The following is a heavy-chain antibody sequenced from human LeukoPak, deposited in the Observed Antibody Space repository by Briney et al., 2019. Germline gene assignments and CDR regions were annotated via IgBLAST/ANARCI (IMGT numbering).Heavy chain of an antibody. Sequence: GGSLRLSCAASGFTFSSYGINWVRQTPGKGLEWVSYISSSSSAINYADSVRGRFTISRDNAKNSLYLQMNSLRPEDTAVYYCARGGAARPDYWGQGALVTVSS. V-gene: IGHV3-48*01. J-gene: IGHJ4*02. CDR3: ARGGAARPDY. D-gene: IGHD6-6*01. CDR1: GFTFSSYG. CDR2: ISSSSSAI.